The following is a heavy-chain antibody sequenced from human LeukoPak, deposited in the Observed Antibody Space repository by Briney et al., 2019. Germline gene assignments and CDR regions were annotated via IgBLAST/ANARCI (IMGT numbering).Heavy chain of an antibody. CDR1: GGSLSRNN. J-gene: IGHJ4*03. Sequence: ETLSLTRAHSGGSLSRNNWSWLGQPLREGLEWIGHIYYSRSTIYNPSLKSRVTISVDTSKNPFSLKLSSVTAADTAVYYCARRANSSGSYYLDYWGQGTLVTVSS. V-gene: IGHV4-59*01. D-gene: IGHD3-22*01. CDR2: IYYSRST. CDR3: ARRANSSGSYYLDY.